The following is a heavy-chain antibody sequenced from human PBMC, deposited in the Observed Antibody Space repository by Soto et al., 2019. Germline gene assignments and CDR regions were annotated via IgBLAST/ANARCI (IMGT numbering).Heavy chain of an antibody. J-gene: IGHJ6*02. V-gene: IGHV1-18*01. CDR2: ISAYNGNT. Sequence: GSVKVSCKASGYTFTNYGISWVRQAPGQGLEWMGWISAYNGNTNYAQKLQGRVTMTTDTSTSTAYMELRSLRSDDTAVYYCARSHGLRTPYYYYYGMDVWGQGTTVTVSS. CDR1: GYTFTNYG. CDR3: ARSHGLRTPYYYYYGMDV. D-gene: IGHD4-17*01.